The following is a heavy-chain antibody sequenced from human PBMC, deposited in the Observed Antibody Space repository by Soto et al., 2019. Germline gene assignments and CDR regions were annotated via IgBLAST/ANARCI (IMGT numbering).Heavy chain of an antibody. CDR3: ASGYGDYAFDY. Sequence: QVQLVQSGAEVKKPGSSVKVSCKASGGTFSSYTISWVRQAPGQGLEWMGRIIPILDIANYAQKFQGRVTITADKSTSTAYMELSSLRSEDTAVYYCASGYGDYAFDYWGQGTLVTVSS. CDR1: GGTFSSYT. J-gene: IGHJ4*02. CDR2: IIPILDIA. D-gene: IGHD4-17*01. V-gene: IGHV1-69*02.